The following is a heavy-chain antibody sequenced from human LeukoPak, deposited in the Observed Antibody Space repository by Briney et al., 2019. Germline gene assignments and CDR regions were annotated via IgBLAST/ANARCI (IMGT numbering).Heavy chain of an antibody. D-gene: IGHD6-13*01. J-gene: IGHJ3*02. V-gene: IGHV4-4*07. CDR3: ARDSIAAAGWAFDI. CDR2: IYTSGST. Sequence: SETLSLTCTVSGGSISSYYWSWIRQPAGKGLEWIGRIYTSGSTHYNPSLKSRVTMSVDTSKNQFSLKLSSVTAADTAVYYCARDSIAAAGWAFDIWGQGTMVTVSS. CDR1: GGSISSYY.